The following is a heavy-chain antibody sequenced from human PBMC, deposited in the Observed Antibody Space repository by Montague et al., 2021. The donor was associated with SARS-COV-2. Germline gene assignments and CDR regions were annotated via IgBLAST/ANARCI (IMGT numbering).Heavy chain of an antibody. D-gene: IGHD3-9*01. CDR3: ARGDDDISTGYVFEI. V-gene: IGHV4-31*03. CDR1: GDSITSGRYY. J-gene: IGHJ3*02. Sequence: TLSLTCTVSGDSITSGRYYWTWLRHHPGKGLEWIGYIFFSGVTSYNPSLKSRVTISLDSSKNQFFLSLSSVTAADAAVYYCARGDDDISTGYVFEIGGQGTMVTVSS. CDR2: IFFSGVT.